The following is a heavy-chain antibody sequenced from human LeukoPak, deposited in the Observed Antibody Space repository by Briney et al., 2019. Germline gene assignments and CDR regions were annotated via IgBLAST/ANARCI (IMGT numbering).Heavy chain of an antibody. CDR2: INHSGST. V-gene: IGHV4-34*01. Sequence: KPSETLSLTCAVYGGSFSVYYWSWIPQPPGKGLEWIGEINHSGSTNYNPSLKSRVTISVDTSKNQFSLKLSSVTAADTAVYYCARRRVTIFGVVIRPYFDYWGQGTLVTVSS. D-gene: IGHD3-3*01. J-gene: IGHJ4*02. CDR1: GGSFSVYY. CDR3: ARRRVTIFGVVIRPYFDY.